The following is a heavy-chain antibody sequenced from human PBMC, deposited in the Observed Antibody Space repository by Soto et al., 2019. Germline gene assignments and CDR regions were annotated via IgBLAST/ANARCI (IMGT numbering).Heavy chain of an antibody. V-gene: IGHV3-11*04. CDR1: GFRFSDHY. CDR3: VREDILGVRSFDY. D-gene: IGHD3-9*01. J-gene: IGHJ4*02. CDR2: ISSGSKTI. Sequence: QVQLVESGGGLVEPGGSLRLSCAASGFRFSDHYMTWIRQAPGKGLEWVSYISSGSKTIYYAESVKGRFTVSRDNARNSQYLQMNSLRDEDTAVYYCVREDILGVRSFDYWGQGTLVTVSS.